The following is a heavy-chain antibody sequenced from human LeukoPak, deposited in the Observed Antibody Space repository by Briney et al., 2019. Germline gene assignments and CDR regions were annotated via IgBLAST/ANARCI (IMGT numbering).Heavy chain of an antibody. J-gene: IGHJ1*01. CDR2: ISGSGGST. Sequence: GGSLRLSCAASGFTFSSYAMSWVRQAPGKGLEWVSAISGSGGSTYYADSVKGRFTISRDNSKNSLSLQMNSLRIEDTAVYYCVRASQGYFQSWGQGTLVTVSS. V-gene: IGHV3-23*01. CDR3: VRASQGYFQS. CDR1: GFTFSSYA. D-gene: IGHD5-24*01.